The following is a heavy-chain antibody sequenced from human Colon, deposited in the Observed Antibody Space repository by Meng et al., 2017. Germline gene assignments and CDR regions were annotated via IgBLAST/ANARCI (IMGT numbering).Heavy chain of an antibody. Sequence: QIHLKASGHTLVKPPQSLTLTCTFSGFSLSTSGVGVGWIRQPPGKALEWLALIYWDDDKRYSPSLKSRLTITKETSKNQVVLTMTNMDPVDTATYYCAHRHPGGPVDYWGQGTLVTVSS. V-gene: IGHV2-5*02. D-gene: IGHD3-16*01. J-gene: IGHJ4*02. CDR3: AHRHPGGPVDY. CDR1: GFSLSTSGVG. CDR2: IYWDDDK.